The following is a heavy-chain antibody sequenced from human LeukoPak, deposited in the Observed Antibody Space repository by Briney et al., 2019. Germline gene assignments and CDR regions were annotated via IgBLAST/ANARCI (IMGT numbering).Heavy chain of an antibody. CDR3: ARSNNDGDYLGVGFDY. Sequence: GASVKVSCKTSGYTFTTYAINWVRQAPGQGLEWMGWINTNTGNPTYAQGFTGRFVFPLDTSVSTTYLQISSLKAEDTAIYYCARSNNDGDYLGVGFDYWGQGALVTVSS. D-gene: IGHD4-17*01. CDR1: GYTFTTYA. J-gene: IGHJ4*02. CDR2: INTNTGNP. V-gene: IGHV7-4-1*02.